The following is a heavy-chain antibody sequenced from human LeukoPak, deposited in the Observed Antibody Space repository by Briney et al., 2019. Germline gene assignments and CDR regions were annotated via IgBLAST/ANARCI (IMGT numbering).Heavy chain of an antibody. Sequence: GGSLRLSCAASGFTFSSYWMSWVRQAPGKGLEWVANIKQDGSEKYYVDSVKGRFTISRDNAKNSLYLQMNSLRAEDTAVYYCARDFIAVAGTHYYYYMDVWGKGTTVTVSS. CDR3: ARDFIAVAGTHYYYYMDV. D-gene: IGHD6-19*01. CDR1: GFTFSSYW. J-gene: IGHJ6*03. CDR2: IKQDGSEK. V-gene: IGHV3-7*01.